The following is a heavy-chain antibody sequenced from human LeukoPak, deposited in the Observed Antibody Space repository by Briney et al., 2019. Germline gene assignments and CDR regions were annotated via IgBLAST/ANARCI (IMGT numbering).Heavy chain of an antibody. D-gene: IGHD2/OR15-2a*01. Sequence: GGSLRLSCAASGFTFSSYWMSWVRQAPGKGLEWVANIKQDGSEKYYVDSVKGRFTISRDNAKNSLYLQMTGLTAEDTAVYYCTRKGSQWDFLVDYWGQGTRVAVSP. V-gene: IGHV3-7*01. J-gene: IGHJ4*02. CDR2: IKQDGSEK. CDR1: GFTFSSYW. CDR3: TRKGSQWDFLVDY.